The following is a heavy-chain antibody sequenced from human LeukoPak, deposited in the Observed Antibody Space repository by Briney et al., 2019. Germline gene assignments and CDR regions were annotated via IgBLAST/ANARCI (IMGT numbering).Heavy chain of an antibody. CDR1: GFTFSSYE. Sequence: GGSLRLSCVGSGFTFSSYEMNWVRQAPGKGLDWVSFIRYDGINKYYADSVKGRFTISRDNSKNTLYLQMNSLRPEDAAVYYCARDFNGVFDYWGQGSLVTVSS. J-gene: IGHJ4*02. CDR3: ARDFNGVFDY. V-gene: IGHV3-30*02. D-gene: IGHD2-8*01. CDR2: IRYDGINK.